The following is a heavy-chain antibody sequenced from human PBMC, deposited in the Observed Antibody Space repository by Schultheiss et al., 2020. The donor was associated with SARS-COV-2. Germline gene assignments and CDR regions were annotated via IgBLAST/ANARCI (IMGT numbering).Heavy chain of an antibody. Sequence: SETLSLTCAVSGGSISNNNWWSWVRQHPGKGLEWIGYIYYSGSTYYNPSLKSRVTISVDTSKNQFSLNLSSVTAADTAVYYCARERTPWDYSNYVVEDYWGQGTLVTVSS. V-gene: IGHV4-4*02. D-gene: IGHD4-11*01. CDR3: ARERTPWDYSNYVVEDY. J-gene: IGHJ4*02. CDR1: GGSISNNNW. CDR2: IYYSGST.